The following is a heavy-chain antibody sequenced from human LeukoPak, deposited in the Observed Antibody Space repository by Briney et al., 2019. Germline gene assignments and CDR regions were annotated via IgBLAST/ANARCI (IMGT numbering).Heavy chain of an antibody. D-gene: IGHD3-22*01. J-gene: IGHJ4*02. CDR1: GFTFSSYS. CDR3: ARDSPITMIVGTRNFDY. Sequence: GGSLRLSCAASGFTFSSYSMNWVRQAPGKGLEWVSSISSSSSYIYYADSVKGRFTISRDNAKNSLYLQMNSLRAEDTAVYYCARDSPITMIVGTRNFDYWGQGTLVTVSS. V-gene: IGHV3-21*01. CDR2: ISSSSSYI.